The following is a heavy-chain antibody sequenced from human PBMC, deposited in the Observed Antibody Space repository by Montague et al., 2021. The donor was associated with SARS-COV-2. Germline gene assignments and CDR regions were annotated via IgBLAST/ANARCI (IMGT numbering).Heavy chain of an antibody. D-gene: IGHD2-2*01. CDR2: MSDHGDVT. V-gene: IGHV3-30*04. Sequence: SLRLSCAASGFTFSRYAMHWVRQAPGKGPEWVAMMSDHGDVTWYADSAKGRFTISRDNSKNTLYLQMNSLRAEDTAVYYCVRCSGTCTLQDFYGMDVWGQGTTVTVSS. CDR1: GFTFSRYA. J-gene: IGHJ6*02. CDR3: VRCSGTCTLQDFYGMDV.